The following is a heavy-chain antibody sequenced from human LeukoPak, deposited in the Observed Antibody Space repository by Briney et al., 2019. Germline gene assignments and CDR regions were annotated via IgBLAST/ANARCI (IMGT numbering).Heavy chain of an antibody. J-gene: IGHJ5*02. V-gene: IGHV4-59*01. Sequence: SETLSLTCIVSGGSISSYYWSWIRQPPGKGLEWIGYIYYSGSANYNPSLKSRVTISVDTSKNQFSLKLSSVTAADTAVYYCARVGGYSYGLSGWFDPWGQGTLVTVSS. CDR3: ARVGGYSYGLSGWFDP. CDR2: IYYSGSA. CDR1: GGSISSYY. D-gene: IGHD5-18*01.